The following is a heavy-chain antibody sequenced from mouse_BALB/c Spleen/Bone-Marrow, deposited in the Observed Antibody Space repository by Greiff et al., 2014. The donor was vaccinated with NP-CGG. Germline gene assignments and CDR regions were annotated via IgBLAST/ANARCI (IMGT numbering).Heavy chain of an antibody. V-gene: IGHV1S81*02. CDR1: GYTFTSYW. D-gene: IGHD1-1*01. CDR2: INPSNGRT. Sequence: VQGVESGAELVKPGASVKLSCKASGYTFTSYWMHWVKQRPGQGLEWIGEINPSNGRTNYNEKFKSKATLTVDKSSSTAYMQLSSLTSEDSAVYYCAREGNYYGSIAMDYWGQGTSVTVSS. J-gene: IGHJ4*01. CDR3: AREGNYYGSIAMDY.